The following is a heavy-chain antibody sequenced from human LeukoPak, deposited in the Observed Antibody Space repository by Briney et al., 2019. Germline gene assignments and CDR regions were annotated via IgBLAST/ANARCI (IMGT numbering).Heavy chain of an antibody. V-gene: IGHV3-23*01. Sequence: GGSLRLSCAASGFTFGSYAMSWVRQAPGKGLEWVSGISTSGGTTSYAESVKGRFTVSRDNPRNTLYMEMNSLRDEDTAVYYCAVMHRYYDGSGYWVQWGQGTLVTVTS. D-gene: IGHD3-22*01. CDR3: AVMHRYYDGSGYWVQ. CDR2: ISTSGGTT. J-gene: IGHJ4*02. CDR1: GFTFGSYA.